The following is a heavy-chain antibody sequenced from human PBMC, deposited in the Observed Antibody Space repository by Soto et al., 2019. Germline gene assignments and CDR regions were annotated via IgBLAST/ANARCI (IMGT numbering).Heavy chain of an antibody. V-gene: IGHV4-31*03. CDR1: GGSISSGGYY. D-gene: IGHD6-13*01. Sequence: SETLSLTCTVSGGSISSGGYYWSWIRQHPGKGLEWIGYIYYSGSTYYNPSLKSRVTISVDTSKNQFSLKLSSVTAADTAVYYCARFSRPYGYSSSWYRPEGYYYYGMDVWGQGTAVTVSS. CDR3: ARFSRPYGYSSSWYRPEGYYYYGMDV. J-gene: IGHJ6*02. CDR2: IYYSGST.